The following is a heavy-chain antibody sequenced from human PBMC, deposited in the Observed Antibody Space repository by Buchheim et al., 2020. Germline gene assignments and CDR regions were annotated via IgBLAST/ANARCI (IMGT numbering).Heavy chain of an antibody. CDR1: GGSISSSSYY. D-gene: IGHD3-3*01. J-gene: IGHJ6*02. CDR3: ARHMSNDFGVSDGYYYGMDV. V-gene: IGHV4-39*01. CDR2: IYYSGST. Sequence: QLQLQESGPGLVKPSETLSLTCTVSGGSISSSSYYWGWIRQPPGKGLEWIGSIYYSGSTYYNPSLKSRVTISVDTSKNQFSLKLSSVTAADTAVYYCARHMSNDFGVSDGYYYGMDVWGQGTT.